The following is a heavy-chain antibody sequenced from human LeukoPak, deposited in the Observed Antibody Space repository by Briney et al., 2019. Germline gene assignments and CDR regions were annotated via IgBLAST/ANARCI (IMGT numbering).Heavy chain of an antibody. V-gene: IGHV4-34*01. CDR3: SRGRDRSKAGDH. CDR2: IHPSGIF. J-gene: IGHJ4*02. D-gene: IGHD5-24*01. CDR1: GGSCDDYY. Sequence: SETLSLTCTVYGGSCDDYYCSWIRQPPGKGLEWIREIHPSGIFYYNSSLGSRLTISIDTSKSQFSLRLTSVTAADTAFYYCSRGRDRSKAGDHWGQGSLVTVSS.